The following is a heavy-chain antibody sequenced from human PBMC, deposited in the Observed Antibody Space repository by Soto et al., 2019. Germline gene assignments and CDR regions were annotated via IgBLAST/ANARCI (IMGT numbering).Heavy chain of an antibody. D-gene: IGHD3-10*01. CDR2: ISTYNGNT. V-gene: IGHV1-18*01. Sequence: ASMKVFFKTSGYTFISYGIIWVRQAPGQGLEWMGWISTYNGNTKYAQKLQGRVTMTTDTSTSTAYMELRSLRSDDTAVFYCAREMVRGVGSDYWGQGT. J-gene: IGHJ4*02. CDR3: AREMVRGVGSDY. CDR1: GYTFISYG.